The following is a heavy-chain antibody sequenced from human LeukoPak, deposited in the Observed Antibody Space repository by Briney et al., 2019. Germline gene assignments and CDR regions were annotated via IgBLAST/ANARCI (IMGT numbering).Heavy chain of an antibody. CDR2: IYHTGTT. Sequence: PSGTLSLTCSVSGYSISTGNYWGWIRPPPGKGREGMGSIYHTGTTPYNPSLKRRVTISVDTSKNQFSLKLRSVTAAHTAVFFCARGPEMVYITHAAFDFWGQGTRVTVSS. CDR3: ARGPEMVYITHAAFDF. D-gene: IGHD2-8*01. CDR1: GYSISTGNY. J-gene: IGHJ3*01. V-gene: IGHV4-38-2*02.